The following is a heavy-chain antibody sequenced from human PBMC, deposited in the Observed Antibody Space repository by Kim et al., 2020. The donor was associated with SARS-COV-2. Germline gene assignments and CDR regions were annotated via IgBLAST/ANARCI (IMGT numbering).Heavy chain of an antibody. CDR2: ISSSSSYI. CDR3: ASAYSSLDAFDI. Sequence: GGSLRLSCAASGFTFSSYSMNWVRQAPGKGLEWVSSISSSSSYIYYADSVKGRFTISRDNAKNSLYLQMNSLRAEDTAVYYCASAYSSLDAFDIWGQGTMVTVSS. J-gene: IGHJ3*02. V-gene: IGHV3-21*01. D-gene: IGHD6-13*01. CDR1: GFTFSSYS.